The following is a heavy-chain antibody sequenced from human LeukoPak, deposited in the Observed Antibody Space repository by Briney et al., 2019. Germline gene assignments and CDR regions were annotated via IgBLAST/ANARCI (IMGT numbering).Heavy chain of an antibody. V-gene: IGHV1-46*01. CDR3: ARHSLIGTTPFDY. CDR2: INPSGGST. D-gene: IGHD1-20*01. CDR1: GYSFISFY. Sequence: ASVKVSCKASGYSFISFYIHWVRQAPGQGLEWMGVINPSGGSTAHAQQFQGRVTMTRDTSTSTVYMELSSLRSEDTAVYYCARHSLIGTTPFDYWGQGTLVTVSS. J-gene: IGHJ4*02.